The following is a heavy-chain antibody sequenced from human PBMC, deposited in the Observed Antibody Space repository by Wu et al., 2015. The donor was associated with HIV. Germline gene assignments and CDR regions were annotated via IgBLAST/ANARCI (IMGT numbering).Heavy chain of an antibody. D-gene: IGHD4-17*01. Sequence: QVQLVQSGAEVKKPGSSVKVSCKASGGTFSSYAISWVRQAPGQGLEWMGRIIPIFGTANYAQKFQGRVTITADESTSTAYMELSSLRSEDTAVYYCARDPYYAYGELAPNFDYWGQGTLVTVSS. CDR3: ARDPYYAYGELAPNFDY. CDR1: GGTFSSYA. V-gene: IGHV1-69*13. J-gene: IGHJ4*02. CDR2: IIPIFGTA.